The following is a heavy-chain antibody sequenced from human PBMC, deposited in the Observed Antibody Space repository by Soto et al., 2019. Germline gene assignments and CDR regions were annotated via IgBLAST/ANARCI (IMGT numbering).Heavy chain of an antibody. V-gene: IGHV4-31*01. D-gene: IGHD7-27*01. J-gene: IGHJ5*01. Sequence: QVQLQESGPGLVRPSQTLSLTCTVSGGSVTSGGYYWSWIRHCPGKGLEWIGYIYSSGDTNYNPSLINLVAMSVDTSKNQVTLQFTSVPVSDTAIYYCTRDWGPPVNHWYESWGQGILVNVSS. CDR3: TRDWGPPVNHWYES. CDR2: IYSSGDT. CDR1: GGSVTSGGYY.